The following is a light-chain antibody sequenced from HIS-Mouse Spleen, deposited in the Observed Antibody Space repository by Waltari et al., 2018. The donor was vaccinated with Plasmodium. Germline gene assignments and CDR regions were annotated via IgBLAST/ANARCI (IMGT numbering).Light chain of an antibody. CDR3: YSTDSSGNHRV. V-gene: IGLV3-10*01. J-gene: IGLJ3*02. CDR2: EDS. Sequence: SYELAQPPSVSVSPGPPARITCPGDAFPTKHAYLYQQKSGQAPALVIYEDSKRPSGIPERFSGSSSGTMATLTISGAQVEDEADYYCYSTDSSGNHRVFGGGTKLTVL. CDR1: AFPTKH.